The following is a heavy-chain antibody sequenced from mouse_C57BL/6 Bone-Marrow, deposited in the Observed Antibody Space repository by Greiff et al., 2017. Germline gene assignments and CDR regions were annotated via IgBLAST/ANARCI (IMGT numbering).Heavy chain of an antibody. CDR1: GFTFSSYT. V-gene: IGHV5-9*01. CDR2: ISGGGGNT. CDR3: ARPDQAWFAY. D-gene: IGHD3-2*02. Sequence: EVKLVESGGGLVKPGGSLKLSCAASGFTFSSYTLSWVRQTPEKRLEWVATISGGGGNTYYPDSVKGRFTISRDNAKNTLYLQYSSLRSGYTALYYCARPDQAWFAYWGQGTLVTVSA. J-gene: IGHJ3*01.